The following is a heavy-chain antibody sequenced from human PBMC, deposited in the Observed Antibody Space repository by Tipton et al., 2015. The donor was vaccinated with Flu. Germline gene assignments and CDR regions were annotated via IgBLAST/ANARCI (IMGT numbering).Heavy chain of an antibody. V-gene: IGHV3-53*01. CDR3: ATSTVSTISYGLDV. CDR1: GFSVTSKF. D-gene: IGHD5/OR15-5a*01. Sequence: VQLVQSGGDLIQPGGSLRLSCVASGFSVTSKFMSWVRQAPGKGLEWVSLIYSGGSTYYADSVKGRFTISRDNSKDTVFLQMSSLRAEDTAVYYCATSTVSTISYGLDVWGQGTTVTVSS. J-gene: IGHJ6*02. CDR2: IYSGGST.